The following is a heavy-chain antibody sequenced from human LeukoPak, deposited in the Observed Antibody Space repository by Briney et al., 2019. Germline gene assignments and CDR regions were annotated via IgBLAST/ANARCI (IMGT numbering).Heavy chain of an antibody. CDR3: ARGKLEFDP. D-gene: IGHD1-1*01. CDR2: IYHSGST. V-gene: IGHV4-4*02. Sequence: SGTLSLTCVVSGGSIGSSNWWSWVRQPPGKGLEWIGEIYHSGSTNYNPSLKSRVTISVDTSKNQFSLKLSSVTAADTAVYYCARGKLEFDPWGQGTLVTVSS. CDR1: GGSIGSSNW. J-gene: IGHJ5*02.